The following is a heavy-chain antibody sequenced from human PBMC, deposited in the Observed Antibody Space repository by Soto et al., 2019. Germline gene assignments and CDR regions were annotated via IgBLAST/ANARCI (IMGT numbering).Heavy chain of an antibody. J-gene: IGHJ4*02. CDR2: IWYDGSHK. Sequence: QVQLVESGGGVVQPGRSLRLSCAASGFNFRNYGMHWVRQAPGKGLEWVGVIWYDGSHKYYADSVKGRFTISRDLSKNTLYLQLNSLRAEDTALYYCARDEDGGNSGYFDYWGQGTLVTVSS. V-gene: IGHV3-33*01. CDR1: GFNFRNYG. CDR3: ARDEDGGNSGYFDY. D-gene: IGHD2-21*02.